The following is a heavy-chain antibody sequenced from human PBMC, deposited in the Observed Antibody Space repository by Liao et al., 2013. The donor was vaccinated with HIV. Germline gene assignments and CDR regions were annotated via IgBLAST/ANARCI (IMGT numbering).Heavy chain of an antibody. CDR1: GGSFSGYY. V-gene: IGHV4-34*01. D-gene: IGHD6-19*01. CDR2: INHRGST. J-gene: IGHJ4*02. Sequence: QVQLQESGPGLVKPSETLSLTCAVYGGSFSGYYWSWIRQPPGKGLEWIGQINHRGSTNYNPSLKSRVTISVDTSKNQFSLKLSSVTAADTAVYYCASSSGPDDYWGQGTLVTVSS. CDR3: ASSSGPDDY.